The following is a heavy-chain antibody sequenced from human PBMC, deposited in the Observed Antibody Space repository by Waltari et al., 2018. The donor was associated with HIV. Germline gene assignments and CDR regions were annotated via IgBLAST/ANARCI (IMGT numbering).Heavy chain of an antibody. V-gene: IGHV4-39*07. J-gene: IGHJ5*02. Sequence: QLQLQESGPGLVKPSETLSPTCPASGGPISSSSYYWGWIRQPPGKGLEWIGSIYYSGSTYYNPSLKSRVTISVDTSKNQFSLKLSSVTAADTAVYYCASEGGGSSNWFDPWGQGTLVTVSS. CDR1: GGPISSSSYY. CDR2: IYYSGST. D-gene: IGHD1-26*01. CDR3: ASEGGGSSNWFDP.